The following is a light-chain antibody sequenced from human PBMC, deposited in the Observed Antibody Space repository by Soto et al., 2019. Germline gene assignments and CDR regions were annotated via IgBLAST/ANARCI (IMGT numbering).Light chain of an antibody. Sequence: QSALTQPASMSGSPGQSITISCTGTSSDVGSYYPVSWFQQHPGKAPKLIIYAVNKRPSGVSDRFSGSKSGNTASLTISGLQAADEAEYYCCSYAGDTTVVGFGTGTKVTVL. CDR2: AVN. J-gene: IGLJ1*01. CDR1: SSDVGSYYP. CDR3: CSYAGDTTVVG. V-gene: IGLV2-23*02.